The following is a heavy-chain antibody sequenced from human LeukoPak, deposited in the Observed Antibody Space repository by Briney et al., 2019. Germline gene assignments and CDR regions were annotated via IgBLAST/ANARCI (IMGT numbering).Heavy chain of an antibody. CDR2: TYYRSKWYN. CDR3: ATSYGSGNGDWFDP. Sequence: SQTLSLTCAISGDSVSSNSAAWNWIRQSPSRGLEWRGRTYYRSKWYNDYAVSVKSRITINPDTSKNQFSLQLNSVTPEDTAVYYCATSYGSGNGDWFDPWGQGTLVTVSS. V-gene: IGHV6-1*01. CDR1: GDSVSSNSAA. D-gene: IGHD3-10*01. J-gene: IGHJ5*02.